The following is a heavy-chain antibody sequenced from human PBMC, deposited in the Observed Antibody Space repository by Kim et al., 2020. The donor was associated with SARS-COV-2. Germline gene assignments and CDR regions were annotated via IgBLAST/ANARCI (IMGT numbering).Heavy chain of an antibody. CDR3: VRDAGGY. J-gene: IGHJ4*02. V-gene: IGHV3-53*01. Sequence: YSCGNTYYSASVRGRFTISRDNTKSTLYLQMNSLRADDTAVYYCVRDAGGYWGQGTLVTVSS. D-gene: IGHD2-15*01. CDR2: YSCGNT.